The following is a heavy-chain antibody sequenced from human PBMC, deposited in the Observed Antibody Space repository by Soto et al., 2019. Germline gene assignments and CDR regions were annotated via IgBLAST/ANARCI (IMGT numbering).Heavy chain of an antibody. D-gene: IGHD3-16*02. Sequence: GGSLRLSCAASGFTFSDYYMSWIRQAPGKGLEWVSYISSSGSTIYYADSVKGRFTISRDNAKNSLYLQMNSLRAEDTAVYYCASSLLWGGYRYPYYFDYWGQGTLVTVSS. V-gene: IGHV3-11*01. CDR2: ISSSGSTI. CDR3: ASSLLWGGYRYPYYFDY. CDR1: GFTFSDYY. J-gene: IGHJ4*02.